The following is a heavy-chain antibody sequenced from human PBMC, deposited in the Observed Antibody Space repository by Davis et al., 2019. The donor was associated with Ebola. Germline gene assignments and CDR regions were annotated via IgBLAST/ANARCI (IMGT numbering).Heavy chain of an antibody. CDR3: ARDRRGTYYFDF. CDR2: IRSDGNDE. V-gene: IGHV3-30*02. D-gene: IGHD1-26*01. CDR1: GFTFSSYG. Sequence: GESLKISCAASGFTFSSYGMHWVRQAPGKGLEWVATIRSDGNDEFYADSVKGRVTVSRDNSKNTVDLQLNSLRAEDTAVYYCARDRRGTYYFDFWGQGSLVIVSS. J-gene: IGHJ4*02.